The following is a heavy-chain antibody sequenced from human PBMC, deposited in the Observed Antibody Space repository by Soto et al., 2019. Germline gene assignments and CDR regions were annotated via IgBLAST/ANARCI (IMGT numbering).Heavy chain of an antibody. J-gene: IGHJ4*02. D-gene: IGHD6-6*01. CDR2: INPNSGGT. CDR1: GYTFTGYY. CDR3: ARMPSSIAARVVMYYFDY. V-gene: IGHV1-2*02. Sequence: ASVKVSCKASGYTFTGYYMHWVRQAPGQGLEWMGWINPNSGGTNYAQKFQGRVTMTRDTSISTAYMELSRLRSDDTAVSYCARMPSSIAARVVMYYFDYWGQGTLVTVSS.